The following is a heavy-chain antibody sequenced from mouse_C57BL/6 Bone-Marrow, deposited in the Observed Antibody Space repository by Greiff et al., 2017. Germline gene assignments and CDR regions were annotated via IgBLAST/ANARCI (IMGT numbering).Heavy chain of an antibody. J-gene: IGHJ2*01. CDR2: IYPRDGST. V-gene: IGHV1-78*01. Sequence: QVQLQQSDAELVKPGASVKISCKVSGYTFTDHTIHWMKQRPEQGLEWIGYIYPRDGSTNYNEKFKGKATLTADKSSSTAYMQLNSLTSEASAVYFCARRDYYYGSWDYWGQGTTPTVSS. CDR3: ARRDYYYGSWDY. CDR1: GYTFTDHT. D-gene: IGHD1-1*01.